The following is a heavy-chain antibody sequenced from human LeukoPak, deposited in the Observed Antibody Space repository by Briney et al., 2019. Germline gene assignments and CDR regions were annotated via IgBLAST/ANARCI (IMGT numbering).Heavy chain of an antibody. D-gene: IGHD3-10*01. Sequence: GGSLRLSCAASGFTSSSYAMSWVRQAPGKGLEWVSAISGSGGSTYYADSVKGRFTISRDNSKNTLYLQMNSLRAEDTAVYYCAKDRTYYGSGSLENYWGQGTLVTVSS. V-gene: IGHV3-23*01. CDR1: GFTSSSYA. J-gene: IGHJ4*02. CDR2: ISGSGGST. CDR3: AKDRTYYGSGSLENY.